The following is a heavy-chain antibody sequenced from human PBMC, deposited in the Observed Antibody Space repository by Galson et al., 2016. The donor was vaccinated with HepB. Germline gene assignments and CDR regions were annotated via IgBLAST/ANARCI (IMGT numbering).Heavy chain of an antibody. CDR2: IRLKTDGQST. J-gene: IGHJ5*02. Sequence: SLRLSCAGYGIRFSDYYMDWVRQAPGKGLQWVCRIRLKTDGQSTDCAASLKDRFIISRDDSRNSVHLQMDSLKSEDTAVYYCTTEVWYRFETWGQGTLVTVS. V-gene: IGHV3-72*01. D-gene: IGHD6-13*01. CDR3: TTEVWYRFET. CDR1: GIRFSDYY.